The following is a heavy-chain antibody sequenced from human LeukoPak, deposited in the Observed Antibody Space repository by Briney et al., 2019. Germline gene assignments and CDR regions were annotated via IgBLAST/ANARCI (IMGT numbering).Heavy chain of an antibody. CDR2: IGIIGDT. Sequence: GGSLRLSCAASGFTFSSYDMHWVRQDTGKGLEWVSAIGIIGDTYYTGSVKGRFTISRENAKNSFYLQMNSLRAGDTAAYYCARKGDGVFDIWGQGTMVTVSS. J-gene: IGHJ3*02. CDR3: ARKGDGVFDI. CDR1: GFTFSSYD. D-gene: IGHD3-16*01. V-gene: IGHV3-13*01.